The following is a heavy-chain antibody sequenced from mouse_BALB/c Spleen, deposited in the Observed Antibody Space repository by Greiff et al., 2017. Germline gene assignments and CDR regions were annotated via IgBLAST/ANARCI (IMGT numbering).Heavy chain of an antibody. CDR3: ARGGLRLLFDY. CDR2: ISDGGSYT. Sequence: EVQRVESGGGLVKPGGSLKLSCAASGFTFSDYYMYWVRQTPEKRLEWVATISDGGSYTYYPDSVKGRFTISRDNARNILYLQMSSLRSEDTAMYYCARGGLRLLFDYWGQGTTLTVSS. V-gene: IGHV5-4*02. CDR1: GFTFSDYY. J-gene: IGHJ2*01. D-gene: IGHD1-2*01.